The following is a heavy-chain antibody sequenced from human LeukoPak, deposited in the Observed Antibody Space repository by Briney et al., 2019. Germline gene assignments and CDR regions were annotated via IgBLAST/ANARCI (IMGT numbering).Heavy chain of an antibody. V-gene: IGHV3-23*01. J-gene: IGHJ4*02. CDR3: ARGYDFWSGLEAYFDY. D-gene: IGHD3-3*01. CDR1: GFTFSSYA. Sequence: AGGSLRLSCAASGFTFSSYAMSWVRQAPGKGLEWVSAISGSGGSTYYADSVKGRFTISRDNAKNSLYLQMNSLRAEDTAVYYCARGYDFWSGLEAYFDYWGQGTLVTVSS. CDR2: ISGSGGST.